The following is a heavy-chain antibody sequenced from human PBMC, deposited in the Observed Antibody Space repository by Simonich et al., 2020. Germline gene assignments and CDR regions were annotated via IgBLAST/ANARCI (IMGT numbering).Heavy chain of an antibody. CDR3: AREAGDLWYFDL. D-gene: IGHD7-27*01. J-gene: IGHJ2*01. V-gene: IGHV3-74*01. CDR1: GFTFSSYW. Sequence: EVQLVESGGGLVQPGGSLSLSCAASGFTFSSYWMHWVRQAPGKGMGGVSRINRDGSSTSYADAVKGRFTISRDNAKNTLYLQMNSLRAEDTAVYYCAREAGDLWYFDLWGRGTLVTVSS. CDR2: INRDGSST.